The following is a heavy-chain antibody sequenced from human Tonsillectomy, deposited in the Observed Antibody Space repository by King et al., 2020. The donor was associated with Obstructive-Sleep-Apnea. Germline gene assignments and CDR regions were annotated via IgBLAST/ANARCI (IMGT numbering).Heavy chain of an antibody. V-gene: IGHV3-49*03. D-gene: IGHD6-19*01. CDR3: NRIGSGWSFDY. J-gene: IGHJ4*02. CDR1: GFTFADYA. Sequence: VQLVESGGGLVHPGRSLRLSCTASGFTFADYAMTWFRQAPGTGLEWVGSIRTKVYGGTTKYAASVKGRFTISKNDSKNIAYLQMNSLKTEDTAVYYCNRIGSGWSFDYWGQGTLVTVSS. CDR2: IRTKVYGGTT.